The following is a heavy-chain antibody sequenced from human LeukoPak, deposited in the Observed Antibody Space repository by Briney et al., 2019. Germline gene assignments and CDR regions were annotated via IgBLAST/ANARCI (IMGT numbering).Heavy chain of an antibody. CDR3: ASGTPDKVGATQFDY. CDR2: IIPIFGTA. J-gene: IGHJ4*02. Sequence: SVKVSCKASGGTFSSYAISWVRQAPGQGLEWMGRIIPIFGTADYAQKFQGRVTITTDETTSTAYMGLSSLRSEDTAVYYCASGTPDKVGATQFDYWGQGTLVTVSS. D-gene: IGHD1-26*01. CDR1: GGTFSSYA. V-gene: IGHV1-69*05.